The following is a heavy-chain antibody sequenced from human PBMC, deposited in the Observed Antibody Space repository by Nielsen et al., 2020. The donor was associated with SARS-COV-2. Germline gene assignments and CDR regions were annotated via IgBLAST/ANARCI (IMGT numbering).Heavy chain of an antibody. Sequence: SETLSLTCTVSGGSISSYYWSWIRQPPGKGLEWVGYIYYSGSTNYSPSLKSRATMSVDTSKKRFSLELTSVTAADTAIYYCARGYYNVDYWGQGTLVNVSS. V-gene: IGHV4-59*01. J-gene: IGHJ4*02. D-gene: IGHD3-10*01. CDR2: IYYSGST. CDR1: GGSISSYY. CDR3: ARGYYNVDY.